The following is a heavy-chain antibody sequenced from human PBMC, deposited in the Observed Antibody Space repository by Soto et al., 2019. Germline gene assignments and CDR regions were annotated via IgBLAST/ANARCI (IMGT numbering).Heavy chain of an antibody. Sequence: GGSLRLSCAASGFTFSSYGMHWVRQAPGKGPEWVAVIWYDGSNKYYADSVKGRFTISRDNSKNTLYLQMNSLRAEDTAVYYCASGTTVTQYYYYGMDVWGQGTTVTVS. CDR2: IWYDGSNK. CDR3: ASGTTVTQYYYYGMDV. D-gene: IGHD4-17*01. CDR1: GFTFSSYG. V-gene: IGHV3-33*01. J-gene: IGHJ6*02.